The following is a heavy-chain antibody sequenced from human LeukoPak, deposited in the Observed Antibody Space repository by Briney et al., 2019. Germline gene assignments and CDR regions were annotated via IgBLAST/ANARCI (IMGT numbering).Heavy chain of an antibody. CDR2: IRSKANNYAT. J-gene: IGHJ4*02. CDR1: GFTLSGSA. Sequence: GGSLRLSCAASGFTLSGSAMHWVRQASGRGLEWVGRIRSKANNYATAYAASVKGRFTISRDDSKNTAYLQMNSLITEDTAVYYCTRRFSDDSSGYFSYWGLGTLVTVSS. D-gene: IGHD3-22*01. V-gene: IGHV3-73*01. CDR3: TRRFSDDSSGYFSY.